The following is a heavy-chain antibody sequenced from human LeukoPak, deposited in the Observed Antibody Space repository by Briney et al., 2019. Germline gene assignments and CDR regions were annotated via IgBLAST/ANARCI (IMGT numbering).Heavy chain of an antibody. CDR1: GGSISSYY. CDR3: ARVGHYGSGSYPQFDR. J-gene: IGHJ5*02. D-gene: IGHD3-10*01. Sequence: PSETLSLTCTVSGGSISSYYWSWIRQPPGEGLEWIGYIYYSGSTNYNPSLKSRVTISVDTSKNQFSLKLSSVTAADTAVYYCARVGHYGSGSYPQFDRWGQGTLVTVSS. CDR2: IYYSGST. V-gene: IGHV4-59*01.